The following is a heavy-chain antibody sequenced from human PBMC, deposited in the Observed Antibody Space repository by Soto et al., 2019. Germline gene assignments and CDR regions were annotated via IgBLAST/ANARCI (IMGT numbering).Heavy chain of an antibody. Sequence: PSETLSLTCTVSGGSISITNYFWGWIRQPPGEGLEWIGSFYYSGSTYSNPSLRSRVTISADTSKNQFSLKLTAVIAADTAVYYCSRDVLRYFDWSAPPTGMDIWGQGTTVTV. CDR2: FYYSGST. CDR1: GGSISITNYF. V-gene: IGHV4-39*07. D-gene: IGHD3-9*01. J-gene: IGHJ6*02. CDR3: SRDVLRYFDWSAPPTGMDI.